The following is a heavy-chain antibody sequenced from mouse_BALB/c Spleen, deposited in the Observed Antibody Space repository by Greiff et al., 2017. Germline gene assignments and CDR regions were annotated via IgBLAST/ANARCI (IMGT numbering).Heavy chain of an antibody. V-gene: IGHV2-9*02. D-gene: IGHD2-2*01. J-gene: IGHJ4*01. Sequence: VQLQQSGPGLVAPSQSLSITCTVSGFSLTSYGVHWVRQPPGKGLEWLGVIWAGGSTNYNSALMSRLSISKDNSKSQVFLKMNSLQTDDTAMYYCARGLYYGYDGYAMDYWGQGTSVTVSS. CDR3: ARGLYYGYDGYAMDY. CDR2: IWAGGST. CDR1: GFSLTSYG.